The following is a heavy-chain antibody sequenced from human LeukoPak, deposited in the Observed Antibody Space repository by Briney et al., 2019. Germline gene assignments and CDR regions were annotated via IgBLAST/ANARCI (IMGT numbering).Heavy chain of an antibody. CDR3: AKDHTGTNDYYYMDV. V-gene: IGHV3-9*01. Sequence: SGGSLRLSCEASGFTFDDYAMHWVRQAPGKGLEWVSGINWNSGFIHYAESVKGRFTISRDNAKNSLYLQMDSLRAEDTALYYCAKDHTGTNDYYYMDVWGTGTTVTVS. J-gene: IGHJ6*03. D-gene: IGHD1/OR15-1a*01. CDR1: GFTFDDYA. CDR2: INWNSGFI.